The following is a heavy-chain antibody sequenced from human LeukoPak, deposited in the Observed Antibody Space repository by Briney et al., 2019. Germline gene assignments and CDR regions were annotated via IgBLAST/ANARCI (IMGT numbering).Heavy chain of an antibody. J-gene: IGHJ4*02. Sequence: SETLSLTCTVSGGSISSYYWSWIRQPPGKGLEWIGYIYYSGSTNYNPSLKSRVTISVDTSKNQFSLKLSSVTAADTAVYYCARAVGDSGYGRYFDYWGQGTLVAVSS. V-gene: IGHV4-59*01. CDR3: ARAVGDSGYGRYFDY. D-gene: IGHD5-12*01. CDR2: IYYSGST. CDR1: GGSISSYY.